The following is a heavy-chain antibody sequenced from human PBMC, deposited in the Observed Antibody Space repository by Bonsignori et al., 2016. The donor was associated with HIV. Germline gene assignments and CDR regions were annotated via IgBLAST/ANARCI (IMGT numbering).Heavy chain of an antibody. V-gene: IGHV4-39*07. Sequence: PGKGLEWIGSIYYSGSTYYNPSLKSRVTISVDTSKNQFSLKLTSVTAADTAVYYCARDNRLDYFDYWGQGTLVTVSS. J-gene: IGHJ4*02. D-gene: IGHD1-14*01. CDR3: ARDNRLDYFDY. CDR2: IYYSGST.